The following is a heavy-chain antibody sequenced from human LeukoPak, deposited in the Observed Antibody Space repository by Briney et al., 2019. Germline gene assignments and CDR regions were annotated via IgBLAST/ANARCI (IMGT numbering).Heavy chain of an antibody. CDR1: GFSFSSYA. CDR3: AKTVTARPLYY. D-gene: IGHD6-6*01. Sequence: GGSLRLSCAASGFSFSSYAMSWIRQPPGKGLEWVSAISGSGDSTYYADSVKGRFTISRDNSKNTLYLQMNSLRAEDTAVYYCAKTVTARPLYYWGQGTLVTVSS. CDR2: ISGSGDST. V-gene: IGHV3-23*01. J-gene: IGHJ4*02.